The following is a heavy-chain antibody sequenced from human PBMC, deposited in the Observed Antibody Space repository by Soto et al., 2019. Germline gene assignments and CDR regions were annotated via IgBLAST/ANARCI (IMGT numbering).Heavy chain of an antibody. V-gene: IGHV3-30*18. J-gene: IGHJ6*02. CDR3: AKEDSSSWHYYYGMDV. Sequence: GGSLRLSCEASTFTFSSYGMNWVRQAPGKGLEWVAVISYDGSNKYYADSVKGRFTISRDSSKNMLYLQMNSLRAEDTAVYYCAKEDSSSWHYYYGMDVWGQGTTVTVSS. D-gene: IGHD6-13*01. CDR2: ISYDGSNK. CDR1: TFTFSSYG.